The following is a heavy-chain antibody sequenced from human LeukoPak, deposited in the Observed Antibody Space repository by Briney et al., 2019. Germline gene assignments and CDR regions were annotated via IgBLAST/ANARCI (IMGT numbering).Heavy chain of an antibody. V-gene: IGHV4-39*01. CDR3: ARRPNLPADYGDYWRFDI. CDR2: IYYSGST. CDR1: GGSISSGSYY. D-gene: IGHD4-17*01. Sequence: SETLSLTCTVSGGSISSGSYYWGWIRQPPGKGLEWIGSIYYSGSTYCNPSLKSRLTMSVDTSKNQFSLTLTSVTAADTALYFCARRPNLPADYGDYWRFDIWGQGTRVTVSS. J-gene: IGHJ3*02.